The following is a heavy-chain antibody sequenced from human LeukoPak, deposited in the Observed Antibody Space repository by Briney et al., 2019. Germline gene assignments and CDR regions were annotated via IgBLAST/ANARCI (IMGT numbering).Heavy chain of an antibody. D-gene: IGHD6-13*01. CDR2: IWYDGTNK. CDR1: GFTFSSYG. Sequence: GGSLRLSCAASGFTFSSYGIHWVRQAPGKGLEWVAVIWYDGTNKYYADSVKGRFTISREHYKNTMYLQMNSLRAEDTAVYYCAKDRGSSWYPDFDYWGQGTLVTVSS. CDR3: AKDRGSSWYPDFDY. V-gene: IGHV3-33*06. J-gene: IGHJ4*02.